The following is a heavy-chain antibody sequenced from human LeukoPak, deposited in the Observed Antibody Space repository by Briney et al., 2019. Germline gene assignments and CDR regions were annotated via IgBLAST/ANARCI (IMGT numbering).Heavy chain of an antibody. V-gene: IGHV3-48*01. Sequence: GGSLRLSCAASGFTFSTYSMNWVRQAPGKGLEWVSYISGSSSTTYYADSVKGRFTISRDNSKNTLYLQMNSLRAEDTAVYYCARALANYYDSSGYYDYWGQGTLVTVSS. CDR1: GFTFSTYS. CDR2: ISGSSSTT. J-gene: IGHJ4*02. CDR3: ARALANYYDSSGYYDY. D-gene: IGHD3-22*01.